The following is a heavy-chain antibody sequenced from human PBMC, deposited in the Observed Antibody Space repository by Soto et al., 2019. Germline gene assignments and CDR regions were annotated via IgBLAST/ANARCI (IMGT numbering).Heavy chain of an antibody. V-gene: IGHV3-53*01. D-gene: IGHD3-22*01. CDR3: ARVAREVHYDSSGYVDYAFDI. CDR2: IYSGGST. CDR1: GFTVSSNY. Sequence: GGSLRLSCAASGFTVSSNYMSWVRQAPGKGLEWVSVIYSGGSTYYADSVKGRFTISRDNSKNTLYLQMNSLRAEDTAVYYCARVAREVHYDSSGYVDYAFDIWGQGTMVTVSS. J-gene: IGHJ3*02.